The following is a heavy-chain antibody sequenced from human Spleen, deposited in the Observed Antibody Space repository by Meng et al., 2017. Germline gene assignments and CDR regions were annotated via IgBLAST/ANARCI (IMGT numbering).Heavy chain of an antibody. D-gene: IGHD2-8*01. CDR1: EFIFNKDW. Sequence: GESLKISCTTSEFIFNKDWMSWVRQAPGKGLEWVGRIKSKADGGTTDYAAPVTGRFTISRDDSKNTLFLQRNSLKIEDTAVYYCTTAPLGYCPNGFCSRPRDIWGQGTMVTVSS. V-gene: IGHV3-15*01. J-gene: IGHJ3*02. CDR3: TTAPLGYCPNGFCSRPRDI. CDR2: IKSKADGGTT.